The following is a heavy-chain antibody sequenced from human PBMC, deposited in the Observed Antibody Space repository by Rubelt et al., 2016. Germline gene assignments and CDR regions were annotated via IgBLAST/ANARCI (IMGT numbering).Heavy chain of an antibody. J-gene: IGHJ4*02. CDR2: ISAYNVNT. CDR1: GYTFTSYG. D-gene: IGHD3-16*02. CDR3: ARNLIMITFGGVIVPPDY. V-gene: IGHV1-18*01. Sequence: QVQLVQSGAEVKKPGASVKVSCKASGYTFTSYGISWVRQAPGQGLEWMGWISAYNVNTNYAQKLQGRGTMTTDTSTSTAYMELRSLRSDDTAVYYCARNLIMITFGGVIVPPDYWGQGTLVTVSS.